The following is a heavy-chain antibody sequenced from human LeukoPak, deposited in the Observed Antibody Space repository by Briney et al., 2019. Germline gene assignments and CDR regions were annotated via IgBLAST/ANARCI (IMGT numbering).Heavy chain of an antibody. CDR2: IYTSGST. J-gene: IGHJ6*03. Sequence: SETLSLTCTVSGGSISSYYWSWIRQPAGKGLEWIGRIYTSGSTNYNPSLKSRVTMSADTSKNQFSLKLSSVTAADTAVYYCARDIVDIVAATPRATYYYMDVWGKGTTVTISS. CDR1: GGSISSYY. D-gene: IGHD5-12*01. V-gene: IGHV4-4*07. CDR3: ARDIVDIVAATPRATYYYMDV.